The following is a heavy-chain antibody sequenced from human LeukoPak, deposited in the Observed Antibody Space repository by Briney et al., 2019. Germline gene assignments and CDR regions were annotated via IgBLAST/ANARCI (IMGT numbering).Heavy chain of an antibody. Sequence: SETLSLTRTVSGGSISSSSYYWGWIRQPTGKRLEWIGSIYHSGSPYYNPSLKSRVTISVDTFKNQFSLKLSSVTAADTAVYYCARHSSYYGNFDYWGQGTLVTVSS. V-gene: IGHV4-39*01. D-gene: IGHD3-10*01. CDR1: GGSISSSSYY. CDR2: IYHSGSP. J-gene: IGHJ4*02. CDR3: ARHSSYYGNFDY.